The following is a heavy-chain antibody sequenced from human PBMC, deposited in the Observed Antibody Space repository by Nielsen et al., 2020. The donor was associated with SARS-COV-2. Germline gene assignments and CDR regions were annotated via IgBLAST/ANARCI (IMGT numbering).Heavy chain of an antibody. J-gene: IGHJ6*02. D-gene: IGHD1-26*01. CDR2: INAGNGNT. CDR1: GYSFTTYG. V-gene: IGHV1-3*01. Sequence: ASVKVSCKASGYSFTTYGMQWVRQAPGQRPEWMGWINAGNGNTKYSQKFQGRVTFTRDTSASTAYMELSSLRFEDTAVYYCARERSREYGIDVWGQGTTVTVSS. CDR3: ARERSREYGIDV.